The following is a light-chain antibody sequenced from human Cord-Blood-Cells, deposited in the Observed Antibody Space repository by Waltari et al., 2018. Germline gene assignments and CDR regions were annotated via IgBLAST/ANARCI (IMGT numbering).Light chain of an antibody. V-gene: IGLV2-14*01. CDR1: SSDGGGYNY. CDR3: SSYTSSSTLVV. J-gene: IGLJ2*01. CDR2: EVS. Sequence: QSALTQPASVSGSPGQSITISCTGTSSDGGGYNYVSWYQQHPGKAPKLMIYEVSKRPSGVSNRFSGSKSGNTASLTISGLQAEDEADYYCSSYTSSSTLVVFGGGTKLTVL.